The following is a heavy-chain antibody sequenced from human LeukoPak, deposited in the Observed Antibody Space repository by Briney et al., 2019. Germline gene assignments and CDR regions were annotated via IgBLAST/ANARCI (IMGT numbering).Heavy chain of an antibody. D-gene: IGHD5-12*01. V-gene: IGHV1-18*01. CDR2: ISAYNGNT. J-gene: IGHJ4*02. CDR1: GYTFSSYG. CDR3: ARDQGIYNHRIIDS. Sequence: ASLTVSCKVSGYTFSSYGISWVRQAPGQGLEWMGWISAYNGNTNFAQEFQGRVTMTTDTSTSTASMELRSLRSDDTAVYYCARDQGIYNHRIIDSWGQGTLVTVS.